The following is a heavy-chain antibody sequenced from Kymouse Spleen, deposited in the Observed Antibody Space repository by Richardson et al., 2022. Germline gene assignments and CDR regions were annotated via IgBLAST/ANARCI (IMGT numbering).Heavy chain of an antibody. V-gene: IGHV3-48*02. J-gene: IGHJ6*02. CDR1: GFTFSSYS. CDR2: ISSSSSTI. D-gene: IGHD6-19*01. Sequence: EVQLVESGGGLVQPGGSLRLSCAASGFTFSSYSMNWVRQAPGKGLEWVSYISSSSSTIYYADSVKGRFTISRDNAKNSLYLQMNSLRDEDTAVYYCARDRYSSGWTDYYGMDVWGQGTTVTVSS. CDR3: ARDRYSSGWTDYYGMDV.